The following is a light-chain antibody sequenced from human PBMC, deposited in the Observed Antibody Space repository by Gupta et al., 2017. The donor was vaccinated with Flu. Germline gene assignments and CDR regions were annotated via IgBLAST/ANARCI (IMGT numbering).Light chain of an antibody. V-gene: IGLV3-1*01. Sequence: SYELTQPPSVSVSPGQTATITCSGDKLGDKFISWYQQKPGQSPVVVMYLDTKRPSGIPGRFSGSNSGNTAALTISGAQATDGADYYCQAWDSSTVVFGGGTKLTVL. CDR1: KLGDKF. CDR2: LDT. J-gene: IGLJ2*01. CDR3: QAWDSSTVV.